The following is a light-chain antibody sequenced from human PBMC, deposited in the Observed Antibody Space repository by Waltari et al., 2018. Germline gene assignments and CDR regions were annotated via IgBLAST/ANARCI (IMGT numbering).Light chain of an antibody. CDR3: QQYNKWPLT. V-gene: IGKV3D-15*01. CDR1: QSVGSN. J-gene: IGKJ2*01. Sequence: EIVMTQSPATLSVSPGERATLSCRASQSVGSNLAWYQQKPGQAPRLLIYGASTRATGIAARFSGSGSGTECTLNISSLQSEDFAVYYCQQYNKWPLTFGQGTKLEIK. CDR2: GAS.